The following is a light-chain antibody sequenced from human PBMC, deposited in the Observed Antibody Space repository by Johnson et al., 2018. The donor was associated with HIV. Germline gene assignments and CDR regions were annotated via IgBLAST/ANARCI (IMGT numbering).Light chain of an antibody. CDR2: DNN. CDR1: SSNIGNNY. Sequence: QSVLTQPPSVSAAPGQKVTISCSGSSSNIGNNYVSWYQQLPGTAPKLLIYDNNKRPSGIPDRFSGFKSGTSATLGITGLQTGDEADYYCGTWDSSLTTSYVFGTGTKVIVV. V-gene: IGLV1-51*01. CDR3: GTWDSSLTTSYV. J-gene: IGLJ1*01.